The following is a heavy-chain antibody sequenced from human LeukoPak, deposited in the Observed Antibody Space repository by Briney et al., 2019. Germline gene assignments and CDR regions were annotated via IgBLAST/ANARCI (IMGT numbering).Heavy chain of an antibody. Sequence: GGSLRLSCAASGFTFSSYAMSWVRQAPGKGLEWVSAISGSGGSTYHADSVKGRFTISRDNSKNTLYLQMNSLRAEDTAVYYCAKKVRGVIIRVFAFDIWGQGTMVTVSS. V-gene: IGHV3-23*01. CDR2: ISGSGGST. CDR3: AKKVRGVIIRVFAFDI. D-gene: IGHD3-10*01. CDR1: GFTFSSYA. J-gene: IGHJ3*02.